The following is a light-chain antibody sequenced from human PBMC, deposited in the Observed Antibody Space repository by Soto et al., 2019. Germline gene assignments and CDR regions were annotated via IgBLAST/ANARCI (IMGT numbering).Light chain of an antibody. CDR2: DAS. Sequence: EIVMTQSPATLSVSPGEGATLSCRASQSLSSNLAWYQQKPGQAPRLLIYDASTRATGIPARFSGSGSGTEFTLTISSLQSEDFALYYCQQYNNWPPLTFGGGTKVEIK. CDR3: QQYNNWPPLT. CDR1: QSLSSN. V-gene: IGKV3-15*01. J-gene: IGKJ4*01.